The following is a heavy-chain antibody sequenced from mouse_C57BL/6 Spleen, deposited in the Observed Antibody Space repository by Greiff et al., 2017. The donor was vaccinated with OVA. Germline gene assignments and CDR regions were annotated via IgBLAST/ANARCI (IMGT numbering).Heavy chain of an antibody. V-gene: IGHV1-26*01. CDR3: ARNHYDYDGDY. CDR2: INPNNGGT. CDR1: GYTFTDYY. J-gene: IGHJ2*01. Sequence: VQLQQSGPELVKPGASVKISCKASGYTFTDYYLNWVKQSHGKSLEWIGDINPNNGGTSYNQKFKGKATLTVDKSSSTAYMELRSLTSEDSAVYYWARNHYDYDGDYWGQGTTLTVSS. D-gene: IGHD2-4*01.